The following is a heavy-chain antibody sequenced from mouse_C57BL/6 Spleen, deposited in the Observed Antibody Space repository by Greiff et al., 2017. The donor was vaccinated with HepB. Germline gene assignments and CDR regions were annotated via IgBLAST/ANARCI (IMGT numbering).Heavy chain of an antibody. CDR3: AREGPDGYYGY. D-gene: IGHD2-3*01. Sequence: ESGPGLVKPSQSLSLTCSVTGYSITSGYYWNWIRQFPGNKLEWMGYISYDGSNNYNPSLKNRISITRDTSMNQFFLKLNSVTTEDTATYYCAREGPDGYYGYWGQGTTLTVSS. J-gene: IGHJ2*01. CDR1: GYSITSGYY. V-gene: IGHV3-6*01. CDR2: ISYDGSN.